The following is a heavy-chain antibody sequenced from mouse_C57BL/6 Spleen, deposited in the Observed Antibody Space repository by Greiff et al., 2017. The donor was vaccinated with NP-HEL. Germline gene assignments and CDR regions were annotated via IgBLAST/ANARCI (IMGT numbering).Heavy chain of an antibody. Sequence: EVKLMESGGGLVQPGGSLSLSCAASGFTFTDYYMSWVRQPPGKALEWLGFIRNKANGYTTEYSASVKGRFTISRDNSQSILYLQMNALRAEDSATYYCARSPITTVVFDYWGQGTTLTVSS. CDR1: GFTFTDYY. CDR3: ARSPITTVVFDY. J-gene: IGHJ2*01. D-gene: IGHD1-1*01. CDR2: IRNKANGYTT. V-gene: IGHV7-3*01.